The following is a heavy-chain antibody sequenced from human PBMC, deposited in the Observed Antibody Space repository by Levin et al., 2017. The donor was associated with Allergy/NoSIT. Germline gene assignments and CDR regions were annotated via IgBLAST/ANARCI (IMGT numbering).Heavy chain of an antibody. CDR1: GYSFTSYW. J-gene: IGHJ4*02. V-gene: IGHV5-51*01. CDR3: ARRPCSSSWYGVSY. Sequence: AASVKVSCKCSGYSFTSYWIGWVRQLPGKGLEWMGIIYPGDSDTRYSPSFQGQVTVSADKSISTASLQWTSLQASDTAMYYCARRPCSSSWYGVSYWGQGTLVTVSS. D-gene: IGHD6-13*01. CDR2: IYPGDSDT.